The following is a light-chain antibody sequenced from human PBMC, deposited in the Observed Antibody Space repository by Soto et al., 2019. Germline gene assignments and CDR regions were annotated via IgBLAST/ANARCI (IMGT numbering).Light chain of an antibody. CDR1: SSNIGAGYV. J-gene: IGLJ3*02. CDR3: QSYDSSLSGSV. Sequence: QAVVTQPPSVSGAPEQRVTISCTGSSSNIGAGYVHWYQQLPGTAPKLLIYGNSNRPSGVPDRFSGSKSGTSASLAITGLQAEDEADYYCQSYDSSLSGSVFGGGTKLTVL. V-gene: IGLV1-40*01. CDR2: GNS.